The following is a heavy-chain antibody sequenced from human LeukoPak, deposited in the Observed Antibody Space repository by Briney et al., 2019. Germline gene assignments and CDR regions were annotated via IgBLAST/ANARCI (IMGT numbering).Heavy chain of an antibody. Sequence: GGSLRLSCVASGFTLSSYGMHWVRQAPGKGLEWVAFIRYDGSNKYYADSVKGRFTISRDNSKNTLYLQMNSLRAEDTAVYYCAKDKWLAPDYWGQGTLVTVSS. V-gene: IGHV3-30*02. CDR1: GFTLSSYG. CDR3: AKDKWLAPDY. J-gene: IGHJ4*02. CDR2: IRYDGSNK. D-gene: IGHD6-19*01.